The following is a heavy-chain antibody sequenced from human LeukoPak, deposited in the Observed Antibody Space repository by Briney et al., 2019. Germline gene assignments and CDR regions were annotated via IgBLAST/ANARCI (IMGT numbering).Heavy chain of an antibody. CDR1: GGSISSSNW. J-gene: IGHJ4*02. D-gene: IGHD2-15*01. V-gene: IGHV4-4*02. Sequence: SETLSLTCAVSGGSISSSNWWSWVRQPPGKGLEWIGQIYHSGSTNYNPSLKSRVTISVDKSKNQFSLRLTSVTAADTAVYYCVRDGGGIDYWGQGTLVTVSS. CDR2: IYHSGST. CDR3: VRDGGGIDY.